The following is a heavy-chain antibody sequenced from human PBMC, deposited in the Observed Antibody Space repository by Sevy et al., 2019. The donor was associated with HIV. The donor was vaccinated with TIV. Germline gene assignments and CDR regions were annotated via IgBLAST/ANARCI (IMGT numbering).Heavy chain of an antibody. CDR1: GFSFSNYV. V-gene: IGHV3-23*01. D-gene: IGHD3-16*01. J-gene: IGHJ4*01. CDR3: AKLHSRMIPENGALDY. Sequence: GGSLRLSCTASGFSFSNYVMAWVRQAPGKGLEWVSSVIPTSLRTYYAESVKGRFTISKDNSQNTLYLQMNSLRAEDTAIYYCAKLHSRMIPENGALDYWGRGTLVTVSS. CDR2: VIPTSLRT.